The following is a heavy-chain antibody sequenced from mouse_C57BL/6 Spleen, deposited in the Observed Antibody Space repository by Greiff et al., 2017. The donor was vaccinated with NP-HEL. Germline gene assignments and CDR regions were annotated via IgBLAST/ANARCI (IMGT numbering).Heavy chain of an antibody. CDR2: IYPGSGNT. CDR1: GYTFTDYY. CDR3: ARDERNAMDY. J-gene: IGHJ4*01. V-gene: IGHV1-76*01. Sequence: QVQLKQSGAELVRPGASVKLSCKASGYTFTDYYINWVKQRPGQGLAWIARIYPGSGNTSYNENFKGKATLTAEKSSSTAYMQLSSLTSEDAAVYFCARDERNAMDYWGQGTSVTVSS.